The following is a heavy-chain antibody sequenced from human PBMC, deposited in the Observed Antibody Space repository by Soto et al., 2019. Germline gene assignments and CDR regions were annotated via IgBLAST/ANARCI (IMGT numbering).Heavy chain of an antibody. CDR1: GFTFDDYA. CDR3: AKDMYSSSWFYYFDY. D-gene: IGHD6-13*01. V-gene: IGHV3-9*01. Sequence: EVQLVESGGGLVQPGRSLRLSCAASGFTFDDYAMHWVRQAPGKGLEWVSGMSWNSGSIGYADSVKGRFTISRDNAKNSLYLQMNSLRAEDTALYYCAKDMYSSSWFYYFDYWGQGTLVTVSS. J-gene: IGHJ4*02. CDR2: MSWNSGSI.